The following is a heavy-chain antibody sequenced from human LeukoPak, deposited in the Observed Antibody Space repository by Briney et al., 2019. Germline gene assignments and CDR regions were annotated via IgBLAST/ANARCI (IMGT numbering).Heavy chain of an antibody. D-gene: IGHD3-22*01. V-gene: IGHV4-34*01. Sequence: SETLSLTCAVYGGSFSGYYWSWIRQPPGKGLEWIGEINHSGSTNYNPSLKSRVTISVDTSKNQFSLKLSSVTAADKAVYYCARGLGYYDSSGYEIWGQGTLVTVSS. CDR3: ARGLGYYDSSGYEI. CDR1: GGSFSGYY. CDR2: INHSGST. J-gene: IGHJ4*02.